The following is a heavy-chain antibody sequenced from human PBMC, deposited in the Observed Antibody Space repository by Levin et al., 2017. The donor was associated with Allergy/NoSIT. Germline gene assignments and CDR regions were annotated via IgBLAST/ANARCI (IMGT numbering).Heavy chain of an antibody. CDR1: GFSFSGYN. V-gene: IGHV3-21*06. CDR2: ISSNSVYI. J-gene: IGHJ4*02. CDR3: VSGGSGWPFDN. Sequence: GGSLRLSCAASGFSFSGYNMNWVRQAPGKGLEWVASISSNSVYIFYADSLKGRFTISRDNAKNSLYLQMNSLRAEDTALYYCVSGGSGWPFDNWGQGTLVSVST. D-gene: IGHD6-19*01.